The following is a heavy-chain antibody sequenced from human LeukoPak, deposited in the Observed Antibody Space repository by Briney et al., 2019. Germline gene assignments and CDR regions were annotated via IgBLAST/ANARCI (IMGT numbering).Heavy chain of an antibody. V-gene: IGHV3-23*01. J-gene: IGHJ4*02. CDR1: GFTFSSYA. D-gene: IGHD3-22*01. CDR3: AKDSGYYCDSSGYEDY. Sequence: PGGSLRLSCAASGFTFSSYAMSWVRQAPGKGLEWVSAISGSGGSTYYADSVKGRFTISRDNSKNTLYLQMNSLRAEDTAVYYCAKDSGYYCDSSGYEDYWGQGTLVTVSS. CDR2: ISGSGGST.